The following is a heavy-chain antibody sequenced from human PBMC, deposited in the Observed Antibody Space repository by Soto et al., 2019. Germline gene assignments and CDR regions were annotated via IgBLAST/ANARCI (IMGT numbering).Heavy chain of an antibody. CDR2: IYHSGST. CDR1: GGSISSGGYS. D-gene: IGHD1-20*01. J-gene: IGHJ5*02. V-gene: IGHV4-30-2*01. CDR3: AREYNGGPDA. Sequence: SETLSLTCAVSGGSISSGGYSWSWIRQPPGKGLEWIGYIYHSGSTYYNPSLKGRFTMSRDNAKNLVYLQMNSLRTDDTAVYYCAREYNGGPDAWGQGTPVTVSS.